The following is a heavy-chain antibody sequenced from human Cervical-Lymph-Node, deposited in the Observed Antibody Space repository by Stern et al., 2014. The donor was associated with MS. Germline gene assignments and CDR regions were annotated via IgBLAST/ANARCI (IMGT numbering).Heavy chain of an antibody. CDR1: GYSFSDYY. J-gene: IGHJ4*02. CDR3: ARDDGIRCLDF. Sequence: QVQLVESGAEVKKPGASVRVSCKASGYSFSDYYMHLVRQAPGQGLEWMGWINPYNGGATYAQKFQGRVTLTSDTSISTAYMDLSGLTSDDTAVYYCARDDGIRCLDFWGQGTLVTVSS. V-gene: IGHV1-2*02. D-gene: IGHD3-3*01. CDR2: INPYNGGA.